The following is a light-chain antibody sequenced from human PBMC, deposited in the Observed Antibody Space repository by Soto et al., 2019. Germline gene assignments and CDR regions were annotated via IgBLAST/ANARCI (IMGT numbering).Light chain of an antibody. CDR3: SSYAGSSNV. J-gene: IGLJ1*01. CDR2: EVN. V-gene: IGLV2-8*01. CDR1: SSDVGGYNY. Sequence: QSALTQPPSASGSPGQSVAISCTGTSSDVGGYNYVSWYQQHPGKAPKLMIYEVNKRPSGVPDRFSGSKSSNTASLTVSGLQAEDEADYYCSSYAGSSNVFGTGSKVTLL.